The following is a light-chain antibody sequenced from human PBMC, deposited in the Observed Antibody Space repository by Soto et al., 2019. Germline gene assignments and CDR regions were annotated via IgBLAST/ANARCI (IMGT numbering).Light chain of an antibody. CDR3: HQSYSTPQT. V-gene: IGKV1-5*03. CDR1: QSISSW. CDR2: KAS. J-gene: IGKJ1*01. Sequence: IQMTQVTSTPSASVGDRVTIPCLASQSISSWLAWYQQKPGKAPQLLIYKASTFQSGVPARFSGSGSGTDFTLTISSLQPEDFAIYYCHQSYSTPQTFGQGTKVDI.